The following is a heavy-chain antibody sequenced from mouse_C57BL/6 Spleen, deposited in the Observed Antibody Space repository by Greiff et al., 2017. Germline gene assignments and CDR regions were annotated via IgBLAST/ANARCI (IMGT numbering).Heavy chain of an antibody. J-gene: IGHJ2*01. Sequence: QVQLKESGAELVRPGTSVKMSCKASGYTFTNYWIGWAKQRPGHGLEWIGDIYPGGGYTNYNEKFKGKATLTADKSSSTAYMQFSSLTSEDSAIYYCASRIYYDYHYFDYWGQGTTLTVSS. D-gene: IGHD2-4*01. CDR2: IYPGGGYT. V-gene: IGHV1-63*01. CDR3: ASRIYYDYHYFDY. CDR1: GYTFTNYW.